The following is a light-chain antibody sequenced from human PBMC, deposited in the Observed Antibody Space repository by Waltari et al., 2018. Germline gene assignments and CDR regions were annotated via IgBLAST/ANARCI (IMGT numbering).Light chain of an antibody. Sequence: QSALTQPASVSGSPGQSITISCTGTSSDIGYYNLVSWYQQDPGKAPKVIIYEVNKRPSGVSNRFSGSKSCNTASLTTSGLQAEDEADYYCCSYIGDSAWVFGGGTKVTVL. CDR1: SSDIGYYNL. CDR2: EVN. CDR3: CSYIGDSAWV. J-gene: IGLJ3*02. V-gene: IGLV2-23*02.